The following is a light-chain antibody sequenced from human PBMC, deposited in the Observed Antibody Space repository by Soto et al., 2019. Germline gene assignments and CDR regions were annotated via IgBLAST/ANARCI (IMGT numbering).Light chain of an antibody. CDR1: QSISSY. CDR2: AAS. Sequence: DIQLPQSPSSLSASVGDRVTITCRASQSISSYLNWYQQKPGKAPKLLIYAASSLQSGVRSRFSGSGSGTDFTLTISSLQPEDFATYYCQQSYRTPKTLGQGTKVDIK. J-gene: IGKJ1*01. V-gene: IGKV1-39*01. CDR3: QQSYRTPKT.